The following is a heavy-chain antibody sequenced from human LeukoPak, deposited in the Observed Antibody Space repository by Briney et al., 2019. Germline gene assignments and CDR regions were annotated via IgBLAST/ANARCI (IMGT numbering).Heavy chain of an antibody. CDR3: ARAGSSSWYLLH. CDR2: ITSDSSNI. V-gene: IGHV3-21*04. Sequence: GGSLRLSCGASGFTLSRYSMTWVRQAPGKGLEWVSYITSDSSNIHHADSVKGRFTISRDNSKNTLYLQMNSLRAEDTAVYYCARAGSSSWYLLHWGQGTLVTVSS. CDR1: GFTLSRYS. J-gene: IGHJ4*02. D-gene: IGHD6-13*01.